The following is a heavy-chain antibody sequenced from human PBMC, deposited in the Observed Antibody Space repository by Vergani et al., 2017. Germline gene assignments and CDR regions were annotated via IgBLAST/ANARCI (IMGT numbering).Heavy chain of an antibody. Sequence: QVQMQESGPGLVKTSETLSLTCSASGAPISYWCWSWLRQPAGKGLEWIGRLCPSGSTNYNPSLKSRVTMSIDKSKNQFSLKLNSVTAADTAVYYCVRTVALWFGETKDGGWFDPWGQGTLVTVTS. V-gene: IGHV4-4*07. CDR2: LCPSGST. J-gene: IGHJ5*02. CDR3: VRTVALWFGETKDGGWFDP. D-gene: IGHD3-10*01. CDR1: GAPISYWC.